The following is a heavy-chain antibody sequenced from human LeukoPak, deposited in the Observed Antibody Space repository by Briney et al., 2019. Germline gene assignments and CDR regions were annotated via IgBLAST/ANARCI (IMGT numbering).Heavy chain of an antibody. CDR2: ISGSGGST. CDR3: AKAKHIVVVTAILDY. Sequence: PGGSLRLSCAASGFTFSSYAMSWVRQAPGKGLEWVSAISGSGGSTYYADSVKGRFTISRDNSKNTLYLQMNSLRAEDTAVYYCAKAKHIVVVTAILDYWGQGTLVTVSS. CDR1: GFTFSSYA. D-gene: IGHD2-21*02. V-gene: IGHV3-23*01. J-gene: IGHJ4*02.